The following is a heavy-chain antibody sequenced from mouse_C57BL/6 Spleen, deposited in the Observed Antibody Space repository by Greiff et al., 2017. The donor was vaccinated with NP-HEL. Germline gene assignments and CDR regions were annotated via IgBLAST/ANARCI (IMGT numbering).Heavy chain of an antibody. J-gene: IGHJ2*01. Sequence: VQLVESGAELARPGASVKMSCKASGYTFTSYTMHWVKQRPGQGLEWIGYINPSSGYTKYNQKFKDKATLTADKSSSTAYMQLSSLTSEDSAVYYCARSDYGSSYDFDYWGQGTTLTVSS. V-gene: IGHV1-4*01. D-gene: IGHD1-1*01. CDR1: GYTFTSYT. CDR2: INPSSGYT. CDR3: ARSDYGSSYDFDY.